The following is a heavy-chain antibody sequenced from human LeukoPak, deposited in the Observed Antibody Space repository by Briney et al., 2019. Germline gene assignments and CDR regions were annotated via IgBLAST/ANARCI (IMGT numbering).Heavy chain of an antibody. J-gene: IGHJ5*02. CDR2: ISAYNGNT. CDR3: ARVLTHYYDILTGPKNNWFDP. Sequence: ASVTVSFKASGYTFTIYGISWVGQAPGQGREWMGWISAYNGNTNYAQKLQGRVTITTDTSTSTAYMELRSLRSDDTPVYYCARVLTHYYDILTGPKNNWFDPWGQGTLVTVSS. D-gene: IGHD3-9*01. CDR1: GYTFTIYG. V-gene: IGHV1-18*01.